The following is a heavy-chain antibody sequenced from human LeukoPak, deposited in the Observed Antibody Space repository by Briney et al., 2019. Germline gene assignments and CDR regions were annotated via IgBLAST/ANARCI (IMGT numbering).Heavy chain of an antibody. D-gene: IGHD4-11*01. Sequence: ASVKVSCKASGYTFTGYYMHRVRQAPGQGLEWMGWINPNSGGTNYAQKFQGRVTMTRDTSISTAYMELSRLRSDDTAVYYCARGNHDYSIYYYYYMDVWGKGTTVTVSS. CDR2: INPNSGGT. CDR1: GYTFTGYY. J-gene: IGHJ6*03. V-gene: IGHV1-2*02. CDR3: ARGNHDYSIYYYYYMDV.